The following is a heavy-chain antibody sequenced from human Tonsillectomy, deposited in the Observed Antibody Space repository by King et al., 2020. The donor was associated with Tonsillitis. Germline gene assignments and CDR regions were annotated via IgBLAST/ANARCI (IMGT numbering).Heavy chain of an antibody. D-gene: IGHD3-22*01. J-gene: IGHJ4*02. V-gene: IGHV4-39*01. CDR2: HFYSGST. CDR3: ASRTYYYDTSAYFLDY. Sequence: QLQESGPGLVKPSETLSLTCIVSGGSLSSSSYYWGWIRQPPGKGLEWIGSHFYSGSTYYNPSLRSRVTISVDTPKYQFSLRLTSVTAADTAVYYCASRTYYYDTSAYFLDYWGQGTLVTVAS. CDR1: GGSLSSSSYY.